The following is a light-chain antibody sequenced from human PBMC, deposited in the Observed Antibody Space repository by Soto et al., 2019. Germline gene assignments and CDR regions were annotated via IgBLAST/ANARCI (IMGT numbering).Light chain of an antibody. CDR2: LGS. CDR1: QSLLHRNGKNY. V-gene: IGKV2-28*01. Sequence: DIVMTQSPFSLAVTPGESASISCRSSQSLLHRNGKNYLDWYLQKPGQSPQLLIYLGSSRASGVPDRVSGSGSGTDFTLKIDRVEAEDVGIYYCMQGLQSTITFGQGTRLEMK. J-gene: IGKJ5*01. CDR3: MQGLQSTIT.